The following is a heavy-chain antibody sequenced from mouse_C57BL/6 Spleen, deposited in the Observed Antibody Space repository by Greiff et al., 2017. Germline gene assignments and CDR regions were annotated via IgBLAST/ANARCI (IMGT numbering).Heavy chain of an antibody. Sequence: QVQLQQPGAELVNPGASVKLSCKASGYTFTSYWMHWVKQRPGQGLEWIGMIHPNSGSTNYNEKFKSKATLTVDKSSSTAYMQRSSLTSEDSAVYYWAREEGFYPPERFAYWGQGTLVTVSA. CDR3: AREEGFYPPERFAY. V-gene: IGHV1-64*01. CDR2: IHPNSGST. D-gene: IGHD2-3*01. J-gene: IGHJ3*01. CDR1: GYTFTSYW.